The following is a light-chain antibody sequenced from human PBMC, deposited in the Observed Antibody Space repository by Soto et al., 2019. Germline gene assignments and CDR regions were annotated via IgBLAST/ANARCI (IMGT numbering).Light chain of an antibody. CDR3: QQYGSSPLIT. V-gene: IGKV3-20*01. CDR1: QRLSASY. J-gene: IGKJ5*01. CDR2: GVS. Sequence: EIVLTQSPGTLSLSPGQRATLSCRASQRLSASYIAWYQQKPGQAPKFLIYGVSSRATGIPDRFSGSGSGTDFTLTISRLEPEDFAVYHCQQYGSSPLITFGQGTRLEIK.